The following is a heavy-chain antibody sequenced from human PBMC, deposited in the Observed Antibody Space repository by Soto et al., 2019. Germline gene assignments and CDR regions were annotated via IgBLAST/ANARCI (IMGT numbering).Heavy chain of an antibody. CDR2: IYYSGST. Sequence: SETLSLTCTVSGGSISSYYWSWIRQPPGKGLERIGYIYYSGSTYYNPSLKSRVTISVDTSKNQFSLKLSSVTAADTAVYYCARHPLLRYFDWLPPGGSWFDPWGQGTLVTVSS. D-gene: IGHD3-9*01. V-gene: IGHV4-59*08. CDR3: ARHPLLRYFDWLPPGGSWFDP. J-gene: IGHJ5*02. CDR1: GGSISSYY.